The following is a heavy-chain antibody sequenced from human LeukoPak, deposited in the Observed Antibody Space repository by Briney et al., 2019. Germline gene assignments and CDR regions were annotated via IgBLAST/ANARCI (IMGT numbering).Heavy chain of an antibody. J-gene: IGHJ4*02. D-gene: IGHD6-19*01. CDR3: ARKGQQWLEAIDY. CDR1: GFTFSSYA. CDR2: ISYDGSNK. Sequence: GGSLRLSCAASGFTFSSYAMHRVRQAPGKGLEWVAVISYDGSNKYYADSVKGRFTISRDNSKNTLYLQMNSLRAEDTAVYYCARKGQQWLEAIDYWGQGTLVTVSS. V-gene: IGHV3-30*04.